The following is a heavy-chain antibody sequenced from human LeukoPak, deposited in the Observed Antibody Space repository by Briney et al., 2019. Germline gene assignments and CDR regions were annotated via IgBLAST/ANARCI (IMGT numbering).Heavy chain of an antibody. CDR3: AGHHPRNTVDF. J-gene: IGHJ4*02. CDR2: ISDIGSI. CDR1: GGSVSSYY. Sequence: SETLSLTCTVSGGSVSSYYWSWIRQPPGKGLEWIAYISDIGSINYNPSLKSRVTISLDTSKNQLSLKLSSVTAADTAVYYCAGHHPRNTVDFWGQGTLVTVSS. V-gene: IGHV4-59*08. D-gene: IGHD2-8*02.